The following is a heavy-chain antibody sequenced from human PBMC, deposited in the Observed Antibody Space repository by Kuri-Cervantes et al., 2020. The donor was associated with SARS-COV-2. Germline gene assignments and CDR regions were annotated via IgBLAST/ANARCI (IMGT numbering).Heavy chain of an antibody. J-gene: IGHJ4*02. Sequence: GGSLRLSCAASGFTFSSYAMHWVRQAPGKGLEYVSAISSNGGSTYYADSVKGRFTISRDNAKNSLYLQMNSLRAEDTAVYYCARELGGGSVWGQGTLVTVSS. CDR1: GFTFSSYA. V-gene: IGHV3-64*02. CDR2: ISSNGGST. CDR3: ARELGGGSV. D-gene: IGHD2-15*01.